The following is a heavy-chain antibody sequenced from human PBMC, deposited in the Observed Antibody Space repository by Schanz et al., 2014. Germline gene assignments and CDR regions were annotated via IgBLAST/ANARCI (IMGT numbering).Heavy chain of an antibody. CDR2: ISAYNGDT. V-gene: IGHV1-18*01. J-gene: IGHJ3*02. CDR3: TRGGYSYALSAFDN. D-gene: IGHD5-18*01. CDR1: GDTFSSFG. Sequence: QVQLVQSGGEVKKPGASVKVSCKASGDTFSSFGINWVRQAPGQGREWRGWISAYNGDTNYARKLQGRVSMTTDTSTSTACMKLRSLRSDDTALYYCTRGGYSYALSAFDNWGQGTMVTVSS.